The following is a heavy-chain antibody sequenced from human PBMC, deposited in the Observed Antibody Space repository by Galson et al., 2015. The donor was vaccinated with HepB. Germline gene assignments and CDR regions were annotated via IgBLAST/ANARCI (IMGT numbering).Heavy chain of an antibody. CDR2: INPNSGGT. CDR3: AREISGVTTVSGMDV. J-gene: IGHJ6*02. Sequence: SVKVSCKASGDTFTGYYRHWGRQAPGQGLEWMGWINPNSGGTNYAQKFQGWVTMTRDTSISTAYMELSRLRSDDTAVYYCAREISGVTTVSGMDVWGQGTTVTVSS. CDR1: GDTFTGYY. V-gene: IGHV1-2*04. D-gene: IGHD4-17*01.